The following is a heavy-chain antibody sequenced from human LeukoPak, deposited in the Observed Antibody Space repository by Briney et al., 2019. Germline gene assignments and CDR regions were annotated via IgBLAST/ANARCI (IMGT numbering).Heavy chain of an antibody. Sequence: PGGSLRLSCSASGFTFSTYWMSWVRQAPGKGLEWVANMKEDGSEKYYVDSVKGRFTISRDNSKNTLYLQMNSLRVEDTAMYYCARETGYSTSWYAYYFDYWGQGTLVTVAS. CDR1: GFTFSTYW. CDR3: ARETGYSTSWYAYYFDY. V-gene: IGHV3-7*03. CDR2: MKEDGSEK. D-gene: IGHD6-13*01. J-gene: IGHJ4*02.